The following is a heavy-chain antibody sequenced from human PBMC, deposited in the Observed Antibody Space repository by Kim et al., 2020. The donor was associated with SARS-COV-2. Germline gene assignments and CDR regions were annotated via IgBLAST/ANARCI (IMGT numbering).Heavy chain of an antibody. Sequence: SETLSLTCNVSGDSISSYSWSWIRQPPGKGLEWIGYIYYSGSTNYNPSLKSRVTISVDTSKNQFSLKLSSVTAADTAVYYCARQKGGYARSAFDIWGQGTMVTVSS. CDR1: GDSISSYS. V-gene: IGHV4-59*08. D-gene: IGHD5-12*01. CDR3: ARQKGGYARSAFDI. J-gene: IGHJ3*02. CDR2: IYYSGST.